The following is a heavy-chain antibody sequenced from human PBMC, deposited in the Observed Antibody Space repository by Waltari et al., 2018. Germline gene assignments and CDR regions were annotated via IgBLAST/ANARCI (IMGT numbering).Heavy chain of an antibody. J-gene: IGHJ4*02. Sequence: EVQLVESGGGLVQPGRSLRLSCTASGFTFADYAMSWVRKAPGKGLEWVSSISSSSSDIYYADSVKGRFTISRDNAKNSLYLQMNSLRAEDTAVYYCARDPYSSSWYLLDYWGQGTLVTVSS. V-gene: IGHV3-21*01. CDR1: GFTFADYA. CDR2: ISSSSSDI. CDR3: ARDPYSSSWYLLDY. D-gene: IGHD6-13*01.